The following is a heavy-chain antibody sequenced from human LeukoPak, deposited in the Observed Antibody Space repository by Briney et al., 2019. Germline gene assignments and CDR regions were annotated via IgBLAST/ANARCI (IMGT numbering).Heavy chain of an antibody. D-gene: IGHD3-10*01. Sequence: PSETLSLTCTVSGYSISSGYYWGWIRQPPGKGLEWIGSIYHSGSTYYNPSLKSRVTISVDTSKNQFSLKLSSVTAADTAVYYCARDTITMVRGTGGFDYWGQGTLVTVSS. CDR1: GYSISSGYY. V-gene: IGHV4-38-2*02. CDR2: IYHSGST. J-gene: IGHJ4*02. CDR3: ARDTITMVRGTGGFDY.